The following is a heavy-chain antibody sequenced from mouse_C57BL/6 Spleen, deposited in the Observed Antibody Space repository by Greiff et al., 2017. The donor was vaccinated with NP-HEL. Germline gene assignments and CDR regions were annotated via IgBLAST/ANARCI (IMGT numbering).Heavy chain of an antibody. Sequence: VQLQQPGAELVKPGASVKLSCKASGYTFTSYWMHWVKQRPGQGLEWIGYINPSSGYTKYNQKFKDKVTLTADKSSSTAYMQLSSLTYEDSAVYYCARRAPTTVVPYYAMDYWGQGTSVTVSS. CDR3: ARRAPTTVVPYYAMDY. CDR2: INPSSGYT. CDR1: GYTFTSYW. J-gene: IGHJ4*01. V-gene: IGHV1-7*01. D-gene: IGHD1-1*01.